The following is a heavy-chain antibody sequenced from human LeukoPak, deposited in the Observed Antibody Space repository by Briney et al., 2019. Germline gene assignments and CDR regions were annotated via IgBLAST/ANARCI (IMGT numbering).Heavy chain of an antibody. V-gene: IGHV4-34*01. J-gene: IGHJ5*02. CDR2: INHSGST. CDR1: DYSITSGYY. CDR3: ARVYPLITFGGVIGTNWFDP. D-gene: IGHD3-16*02. Sequence: SETLSLTCSVSDYSITSGYYWSWIRQPPGKGLEWIGEINHSGSTNYNPSLKSRVTISVDTSKNQFSLKLSSVTAADTAVYYCARVYPLITFGGVIGTNWFDPWGQGTLVTVSS.